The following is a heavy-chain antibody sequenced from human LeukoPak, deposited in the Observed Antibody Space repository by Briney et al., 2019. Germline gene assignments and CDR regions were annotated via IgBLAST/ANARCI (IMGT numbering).Heavy chain of an antibody. Sequence: GRSLRLSCAASGFTFSSYAMSWVRRAPGKGLEWGSAISGSGGSTYYADSVKGRFTISRDNSKNTLYLQMNSLRAEDTAVYYCAKKIRSGWSPFDYWGQGTLVTVSS. CDR1: GFTFSSYA. D-gene: IGHD6-19*01. J-gene: IGHJ4*02. V-gene: IGHV3-23*01. CDR2: ISGSGGST. CDR3: AKKIRSGWSPFDY.